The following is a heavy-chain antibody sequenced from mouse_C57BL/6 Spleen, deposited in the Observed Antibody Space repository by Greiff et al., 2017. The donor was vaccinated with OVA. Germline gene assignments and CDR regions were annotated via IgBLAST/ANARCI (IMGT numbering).Heavy chain of an antibody. CDR2: IDPEDGDT. D-gene: IGHD2-12*01. V-gene: IGHV14-1*01. Sequence: EVQLQQSGAELVRPGASVKLSCTASGFNIKDYYMHWVKQRPEQGLEWIGRIDPEDGDTEYAPKFQGKATMTADTSSNTAYLQLSSLTSEDTAVYYCTRGYDDADYFDYWGQGTTLTVSS. J-gene: IGHJ2*01. CDR3: TRGYDDADYFDY. CDR1: GFNIKDYY.